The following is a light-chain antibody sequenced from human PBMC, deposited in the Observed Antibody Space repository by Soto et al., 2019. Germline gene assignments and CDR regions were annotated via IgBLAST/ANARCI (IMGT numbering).Light chain of an antibody. CDR3: QQDYNLPWT. CDR2: GAS. J-gene: IGKJ1*01. V-gene: IGKV3D-7*01. Sequence: PGERVTLSCRASQSVSSSYLTWYQQKPGQAPRLLIYGASTRATSIPARFSGSGSETDFTLTISSLQPEDFAVYYCQQDYNLPWTFGQGTKVEIK. CDR1: QSVSSSY.